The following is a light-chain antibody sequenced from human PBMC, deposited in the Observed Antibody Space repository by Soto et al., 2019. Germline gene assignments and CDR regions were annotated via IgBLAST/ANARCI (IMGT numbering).Light chain of an antibody. J-gene: IGKJ5*01. V-gene: IGKV1-33*01. Sequence: DIQMTQSPSSLSASVGDGVTITCQASQDINHYLNWYQQKPGKAPKLLIYDASNLETGVPSTFSGTGSGTHFTFTITSMRPEDIATYYCQQYDRLPYTFGQGTRLEIK. CDR3: QQYDRLPYT. CDR2: DAS. CDR1: QDINHY.